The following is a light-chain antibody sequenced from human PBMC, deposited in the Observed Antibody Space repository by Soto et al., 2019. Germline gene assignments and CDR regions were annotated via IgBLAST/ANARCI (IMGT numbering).Light chain of an antibody. J-gene: IGLJ1*01. CDR3: NSYTSSGTLGV. CDR1: SSDVGGYNY. CDR2: EVC. V-gene: IGLV2-14*01. Sequence: QSALTQHASVSGSPGQSITISCTGTSSDVGGYNYVSWYQQHPGKAPKLMIYEVCNRPSGVSNRFSGSKSGNTASLTISGLQAEDEADYYCNSYTSSGTLGVFGTGTKLTVL.